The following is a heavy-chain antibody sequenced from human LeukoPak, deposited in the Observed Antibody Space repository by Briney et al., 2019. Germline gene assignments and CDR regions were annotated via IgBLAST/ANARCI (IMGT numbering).Heavy chain of an antibody. V-gene: IGHV1-2*02. J-gene: IGHJ4*02. Sequence: ASVKVSCKASGYTFTAQYIHWVRQAPGQGLEWMGWINPYNGAVKYAQKFQDRVSMTRDTSTNTAYVEMSGLRSDDSAVFYCASLSLGSSKYYEYWGQGTLVTVSS. D-gene: IGHD3-3*01. CDR1: GYTFTAQY. CDR2: INPYNGAV. CDR3: ASLSLGSSKYYEY.